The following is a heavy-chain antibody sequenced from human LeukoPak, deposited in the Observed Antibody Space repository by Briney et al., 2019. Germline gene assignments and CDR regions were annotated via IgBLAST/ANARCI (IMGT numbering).Heavy chain of an antibody. D-gene: IGHD4-17*01. CDR3: ARGKYGDWYFDY. V-gene: IGHV1-46*01. Sequence: ASVKVSCKASGYTFISYCMYWVRQAPGHGLEWMGFINPSAGNTAYAQKFQGRVTMTRDTSTSTVYMDLTSLRSDDTAVYYCARGKYGDWYFDYWGQGSLVTVSS. CDR1: GYTFISYC. J-gene: IGHJ4*01. CDR2: INPSAGNT.